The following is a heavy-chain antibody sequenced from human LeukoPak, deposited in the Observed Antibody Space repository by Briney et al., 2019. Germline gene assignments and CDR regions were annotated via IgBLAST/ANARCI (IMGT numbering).Heavy chain of an antibody. CDR3: AKDRRYYYGSGGNWFDP. V-gene: IGHV3-23*01. CDR1: GFTFSTFG. CDR2: ITSGVGIT. Sequence: PGGSLRLSCAASGFTFSTFGMNWVRQAPGKGLEWVSIITSGVGITYYADSVKGRFTISRDNSKNTLYLQMSSLRAEDTAVYYCAKDRRYYYGSGGNWFDPWGQGTLVTVSS. J-gene: IGHJ5*02. D-gene: IGHD3-10*01.